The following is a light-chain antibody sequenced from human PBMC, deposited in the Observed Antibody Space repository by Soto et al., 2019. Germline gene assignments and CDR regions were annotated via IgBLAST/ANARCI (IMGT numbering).Light chain of an antibody. V-gene: IGLV1-44*01. Sequence: QSVLTQPPSASGTPGQRVTISCSGATSNFGTKSVNWYQHLPGAAPKLLIYNNDQRPSGVPDRFSGSKSGTSASLAISGLQSADEGDYFCASWDDSLHGPLFGGGTKLTVL. CDR3: ASWDDSLHGPL. CDR1: TSNFGTKS. J-gene: IGLJ2*01. CDR2: NND.